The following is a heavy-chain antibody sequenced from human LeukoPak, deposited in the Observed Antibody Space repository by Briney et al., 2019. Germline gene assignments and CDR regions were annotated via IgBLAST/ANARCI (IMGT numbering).Heavy chain of an antibody. D-gene: IGHD3-10*01. J-gene: IGHJ4*02. V-gene: IGHV3-23*01. CDR2: ISGSGGST. CDR1: GFTFSTYA. CDR3: AKGLAMVRGVIIPFAY. Sequence: PGGSLRLSCAASGFTFSTYAMNWVRQAPGKGLEWVSAISGSGGSTYYADSVKGRFTISRDNSKNTLYLQMNSLRAEDTAVYYCAKGLAMVRGVIIPFAYWGQGTLVTVSS.